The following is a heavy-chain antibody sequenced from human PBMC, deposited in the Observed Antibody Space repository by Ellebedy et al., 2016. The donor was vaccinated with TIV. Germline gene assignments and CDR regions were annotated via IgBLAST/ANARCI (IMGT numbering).Heavy chain of an antibody. CDR1: GFAFGGFA. J-gene: IGHJ4*02. V-gene: IGHV3-21*04. Sequence: GESLKISCAASGFAFGGFAMNWVRQAPGQGLQWVSSISYNGDETFYADSVRGRFTISRDNAKNSLYLQMNSLRAEDTAVYFCARSRGVSYWGQGTLVTVSS. CDR2: ISYNGDET. D-gene: IGHD2-8*01. CDR3: ARSRGVSY.